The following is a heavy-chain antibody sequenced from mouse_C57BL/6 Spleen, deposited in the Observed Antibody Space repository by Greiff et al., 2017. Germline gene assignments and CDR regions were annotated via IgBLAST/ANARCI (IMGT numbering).Heavy chain of an antibody. V-gene: IGHV8-8*01. CDR1: GFSLSTFGMG. CDR3: SRMGLPYYFDY. D-gene: IGHD2-4*01. Sequence: QVTLKVSGPGILQPSQTLSLTCSFSGFSLSTFGMGVGWIRQPSGKGLEWLANIWWDDDKYYNPALKRRLTISKDTSKNLVFLKIANVDTADTATYYCSRMGLPYYFDYWGQGTTLTVSS. CDR2: IWWDDDK. J-gene: IGHJ2*01.